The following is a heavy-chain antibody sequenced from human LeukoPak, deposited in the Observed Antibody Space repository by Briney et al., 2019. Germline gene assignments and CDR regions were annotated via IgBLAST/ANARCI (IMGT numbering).Heavy chain of an antibody. CDR3: ARQYCSSTNCYYSDY. J-gene: IGHJ4*02. Sequence: SETLSLTCTVSGGSISSYFWSWIRQPAGKGLEWIGYIYYSGSTNYNPSLQSRVTISVDPSKNQFSPTLSSVTAADTAVYYCARQYCSSTNCYYSDYWGQGTLVTVSS. V-gene: IGHV4-59*01. CDR2: IYYSGST. D-gene: IGHD2-2*01. CDR1: GGSISSYF.